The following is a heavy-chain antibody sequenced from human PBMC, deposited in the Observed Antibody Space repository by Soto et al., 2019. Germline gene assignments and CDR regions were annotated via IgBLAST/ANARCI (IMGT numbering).Heavy chain of an antibody. CDR3: AREGIVVVPAAMPQWFDP. D-gene: IGHD2-2*01. V-gene: IGHV4-34*01. J-gene: IGHJ5*02. CDR2: INHSGST. Sequence: QVQLQQWGAGLLKPSETLSLTCAVYGGSFSGYYWSWIRQPPGKGLAWMGEINHSGSTNSNPSLTSRVTISVDTSKNQFSLKLSSVTAAATAVYYCAREGIVVVPAAMPQWFDPWGQGTLVTVSS. CDR1: GGSFSGYY.